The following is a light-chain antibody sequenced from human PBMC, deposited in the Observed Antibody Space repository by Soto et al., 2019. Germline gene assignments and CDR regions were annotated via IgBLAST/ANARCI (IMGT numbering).Light chain of an antibody. CDR3: QQYNSWQLS. V-gene: IGKV1-5*01. CDR1: QDLSRW. Sequence: DIQMTQTPAALSASVVDRFTITFQASQDLSRWLAWYQQKPGKAPKVLIYDASNLESGVPSRFSGSGSGTEFTLTISSLQPDDFATYYCQQYNSWQLSFGGGTKVDIK. J-gene: IGKJ4*01. CDR2: DAS.